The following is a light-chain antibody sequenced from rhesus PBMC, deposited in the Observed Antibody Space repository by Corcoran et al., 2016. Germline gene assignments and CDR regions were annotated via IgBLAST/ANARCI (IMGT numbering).Light chain of an antibody. J-gene: IGKJ2*01. V-gene: IGKV1-28*03. Sequence: DIQMTQSPSSLSASVGDTVTITCRASQGISSYLNWFQQKLGKAPKLLLYAASSLESGVPSRFSGSGSGTDFTLTISSLQPEDFAVYYCLQHNSYPYSFGQGTKVEIK. CDR1: QGISSY. CDR2: AAS. CDR3: LQHNSYPYS.